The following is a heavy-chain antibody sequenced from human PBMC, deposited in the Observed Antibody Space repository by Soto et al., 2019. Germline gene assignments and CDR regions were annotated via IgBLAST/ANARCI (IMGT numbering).Heavy chain of an antibody. J-gene: IGHJ4*02. CDR1: GYTFTSYD. CDR3: ARGASSGWYWDFDY. D-gene: IGHD6-19*01. V-gene: IGHV1-18*01. Sequence: ASVKVSCKASGYTFTSYDINWVRQATGQGLEWMGWMNPNNGNTNYAQKLQGRVTMTTDTSTSTAYMELRSLRSDDTAVYYCARGASSGWYWDFDYWGQGTLVTVSS. CDR2: MNPNNGNT.